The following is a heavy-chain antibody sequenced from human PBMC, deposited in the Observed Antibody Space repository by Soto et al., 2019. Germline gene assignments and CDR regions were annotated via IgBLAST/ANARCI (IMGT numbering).Heavy chain of an antibody. CDR1: GFTFSNYW. CDR3: AKEPEGLDF. J-gene: IGHJ4*02. CDR2: IYYVGSEK. Sequence: PGGSLRLSCAASGFTFSNYWMSWVRQAPGKGLEWVANIYYVGSEKYYVESVKGRFTISRDNAKNSLSLQMNSLRVEDTAVYYCAKEPEGLDFWGQGTLVTVS. V-gene: IGHV3-7*01.